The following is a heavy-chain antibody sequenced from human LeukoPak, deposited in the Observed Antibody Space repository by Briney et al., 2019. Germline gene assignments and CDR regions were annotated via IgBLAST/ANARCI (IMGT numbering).Heavy chain of an antibody. D-gene: IGHD3-10*01. CDR3: ASEKLWFGEPV. CDR1: GGSISSGSYY. V-gene: IGHV4-61*02. CDR2: TYTSGST. Sequence: SQTLSLTCTVSGGSISSGSYYWSWIRQPAGKGLEWIGRTYTSGSTNYNPSLKSRVTISVDTSKNQFSLKLSSVTAADTAVYYCASEKLWFGEPVWGQGTLVTVSS. J-gene: IGHJ4*02.